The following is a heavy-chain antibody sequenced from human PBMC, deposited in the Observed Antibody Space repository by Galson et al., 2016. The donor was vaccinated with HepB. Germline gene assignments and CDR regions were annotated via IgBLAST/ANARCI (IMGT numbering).Heavy chain of an antibody. CDR1: GDSVSSNSAT. J-gene: IGHJ3*01. D-gene: IGHD2/OR15-2a*01. V-gene: IGHV6-1*01. CDR2: TYYRSKWYN. Sequence: CAISGDSVSSNSATWNWIRQSPSRGLEWLGRTYYRSKWYNDYAVSVKGRITINPDTSKNQFSLRLNSVTPEDTAVYYCARVPTTYYFAMDVWGQGTMVTVSS. CDR3: ARVPTTYYFAMDV.